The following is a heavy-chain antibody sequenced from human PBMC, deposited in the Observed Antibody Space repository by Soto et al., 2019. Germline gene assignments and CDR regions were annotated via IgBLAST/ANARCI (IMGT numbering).Heavy chain of an antibody. D-gene: IGHD3-3*01. Sequence: GASVKASWKASCYTFTSCGISWGRQAPGQGREWMGWIIAYNGNTNYAQKLQGRVTMTTDTSTSTAYMELRSMRSEDTAVHSCARDAKSYDFCSGYYTWFDPWAQGTLVPVYS. V-gene: IGHV1-18*01. J-gene: IGHJ5*02. CDR1: CYTFTSCG. CDR2: IIAYNGNT. CDR3: ARDAKSYDFCSGYYTWFDP.